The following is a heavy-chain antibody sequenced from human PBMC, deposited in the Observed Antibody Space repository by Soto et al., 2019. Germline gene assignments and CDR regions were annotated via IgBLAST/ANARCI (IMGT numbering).Heavy chain of an antibody. CDR3: ALALGPTTGLDY. J-gene: IGHJ4*02. CDR1: GASTVSHYH. CDR2: IFNSGTT. D-gene: IGHD1-26*01. Sequence: SETLSLTCSVSGASTVSHYHWTWIRQPPGKGLEWMGYIFNSGTTFYNPSLTSRLSISMDTSGNHFSLELRSVTAADTAVYYCALALGPTTGLDYWGQGTLVTVSS. V-gene: IGHV4-31*02.